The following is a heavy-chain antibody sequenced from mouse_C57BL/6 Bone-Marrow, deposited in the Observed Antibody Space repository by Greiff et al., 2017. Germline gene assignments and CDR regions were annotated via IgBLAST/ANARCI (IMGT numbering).Heavy chain of an antibody. V-gene: IGHV1-15*01. CDR1: GYTFTDYE. D-gene: IGHD4-1*01. CDR3: TRRLGRFLYYAMDY. CDR2: IDPETGGT. Sequence: QVQLQQSGAELVRPGASVTLSCTASGYTFTDYEMHWVKQTPVHGLEWIGAIDPETGGTAYNQKFKGKAILTADKSSSTAYMELRSLTSEDSAVYYCTRRLGRFLYYAMDYGGQGTSVTVSS. J-gene: IGHJ4*01.